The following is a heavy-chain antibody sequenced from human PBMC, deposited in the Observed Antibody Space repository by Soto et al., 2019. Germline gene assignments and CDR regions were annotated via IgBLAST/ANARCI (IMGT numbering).Heavy chain of an antibody. Sequence: QLQLQESGPGLVKPSETLSLTCTVSGGSISGYYWSWIRQSPGKGLAWIAYIYYIGSSNSNPSRQTSVTISVDTSKNQFSMKLSSVTAAVTAGYYCARHSHEYRKSRDYGGHGTLVPVSS. CDR1: GGSISGYY. CDR3: ARHSHEYRKSRDY. J-gene: IGHJ4*01. V-gene: IGHV4-59*08. D-gene: IGHD1-1*01. CDR2: IYYIGSS.